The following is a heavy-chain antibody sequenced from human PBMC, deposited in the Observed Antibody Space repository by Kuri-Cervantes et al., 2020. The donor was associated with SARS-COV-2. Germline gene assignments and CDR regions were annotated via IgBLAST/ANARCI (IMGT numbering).Heavy chain of an antibody. CDR2: ISSSGSTI. J-gene: IGHJ4*02. Sequence: GESLKISCAASGFTFSDYYMSWIRQAPGKGLEWVSYISSSGSTIYYADSVKGRFTISRDIAKNTLYLQMNSLRPEDTALYYCAREYYDILTGYSYYFDYWGQGTLVTVSS. V-gene: IGHV3-11*04. CDR3: AREYYDILTGYSYYFDY. D-gene: IGHD3-9*01. CDR1: GFTFSDYY.